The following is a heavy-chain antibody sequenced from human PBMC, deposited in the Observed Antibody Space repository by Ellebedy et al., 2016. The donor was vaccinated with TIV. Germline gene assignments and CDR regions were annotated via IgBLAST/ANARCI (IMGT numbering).Heavy chain of an antibody. V-gene: IGHV3-7*03. CDR1: GFTFSGYW. CDR2: IKQDGSEK. Sequence: GESLKISXAASGFTFSGYWMNWVRKAPGKGLEWVANIKQDGSEKYYVDSVKGRFTISRDNAKNSLYLQMNSLRAEDTAVYYCAGGSPRPEDYYSYTMNVWGQGTTVTVSS. CDR3: AGGSPRPEDYYSYTMNV. D-gene: IGHD6-6*01. J-gene: IGHJ6*02.